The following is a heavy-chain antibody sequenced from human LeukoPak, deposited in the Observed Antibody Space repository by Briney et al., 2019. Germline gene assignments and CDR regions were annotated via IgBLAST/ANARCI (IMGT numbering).Heavy chain of an antibody. CDR2: IPYDGSNK. Sequence: GGSLRLSCAASGFTFSSYAMHWVRQAPGKGLEWVAVIPYDGSNKYYADSVKGRFTISRDNSKNTLYLQMNSLRAEDAAVYYCAREGAVTTLWGPYNWFDPWGQGTLVTVSS. V-gene: IGHV3-30-3*01. D-gene: IGHD4-17*01. CDR3: AREGAVTTLWGPYNWFDP. J-gene: IGHJ5*02. CDR1: GFTFSSYA.